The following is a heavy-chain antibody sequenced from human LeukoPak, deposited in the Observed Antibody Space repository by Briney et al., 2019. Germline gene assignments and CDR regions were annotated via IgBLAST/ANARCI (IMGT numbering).Heavy chain of an antibody. V-gene: IGHV4-59*01. Sequence: SETLSFTCTVSGGSISSYYWSWIRQPPGKGLEWIGYIYFSGSTNYNPSLKSRVTISVDTSRNQFSLQLSSVTAADTAVYYCARTSHPHRSSWLFDYWGQGTLDTVSS. CDR3: ARTSHPHRSSWLFDY. J-gene: IGHJ4*02. CDR1: GGSISSYY. D-gene: IGHD6-13*01. CDR2: IYFSGST.